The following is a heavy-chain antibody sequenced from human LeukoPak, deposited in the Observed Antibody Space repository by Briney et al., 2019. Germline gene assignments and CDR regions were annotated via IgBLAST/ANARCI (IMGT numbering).Heavy chain of an antibody. J-gene: IGHJ4*02. CDR2: ISSSGTT. V-gene: IGHV3-23*01. Sequence: GGSLGLSCAASGFTFSRYTMNWVRQAPGKGLEWVSLISSSGTTHYADSVKGRFTISRDKSKNTLYLQMSSLRAEDTAIYYCANDGLDGRTSYFFDHWGQATLVTVSS. D-gene: IGHD2/OR15-2a*01. CDR3: ANDGLDGRTSYFFDH. CDR1: GFTFSRYT.